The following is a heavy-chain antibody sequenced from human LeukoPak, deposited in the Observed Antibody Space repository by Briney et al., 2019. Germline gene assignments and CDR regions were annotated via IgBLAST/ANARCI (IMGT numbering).Heavy chain of an antibody. CDR3: ARVLWNGDYPRFDY. CDR1: GFTVSSSY. CDR2: IYSGGTT. J-gene: IGHJ4*02. D-gene: IGHD4-17*01. Sequence: GGSLRLSCAASGFTVSSSYMSWVRQAPGKGLEWVSIIYSGGTTYYADSVKGRFTISRDNSKNTLHLQMNSLRAEDTAVYYCARVLWNGDYPRFDYWGQGTLVTVSS. V-gene: IGHV3-53*01.